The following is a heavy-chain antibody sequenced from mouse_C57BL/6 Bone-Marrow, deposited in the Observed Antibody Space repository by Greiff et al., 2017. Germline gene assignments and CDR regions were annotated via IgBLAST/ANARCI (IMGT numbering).Heavy chain of an antibody. CDR3: TLPYYFDY. Sequence: QLKESGAELVRPGASVKLSCTASGFNIKDDYMHWVKQRPEQGLEWIGWIDPENGDTEYASKFQGKATITADTSSNTAYLQLSSLTSEDTAVYYCTLPYYFDYWGQGTTLTVSS. CDR1: GFNIKDDY. V-gene: IGHV14-4*01. J-gene: IGHJ2*01. CDR2: IDPENGDT. D-gene: IGHD5-5*01.